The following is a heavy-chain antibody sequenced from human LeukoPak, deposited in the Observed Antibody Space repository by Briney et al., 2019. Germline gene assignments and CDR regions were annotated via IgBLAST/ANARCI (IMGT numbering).Heavy chain of an antibody. J-gene: IGHJ4*02. Sequence: SVKVSCKASGGTFSSCAISWVRQAPGQGLEWMGGIIPIFGTANYAQKFQGRVTITADESTSTAYMELSSLRSEDTAVYYCARDRTYYYGSGSYPFDYWGQGTLVTVSS. CDR1: GGTFSSCA. CDR2: IIPIFGTA. CDR3: ARDRTYYYGSGSYPFDY. D-gene: IGHD3-10*01. V-gene: IGHV1-69*13.